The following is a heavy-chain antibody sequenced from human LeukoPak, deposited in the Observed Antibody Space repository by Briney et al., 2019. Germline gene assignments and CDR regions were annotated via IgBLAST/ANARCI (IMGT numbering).Heavy chain of an antibody. V-gene: IGHV4-59*01. CDR2: IYHSGST. CDR3: ARDSVNCSTTSCSDYLDY. Sequence: SETLSLTCSVSGGSISNYYWNWIRQTPGKGLEWIGYIYHSGSTYYNPSLKSRVTISLDTSKKQFFLKLSSVTAADTAVYFCARDSVNCSTTSCSDYLDYWGQGTLVTVSS. CDR1: GGSISNYY. D-gene: IGHD2-2*01. J-gene: IGHJ4*02.